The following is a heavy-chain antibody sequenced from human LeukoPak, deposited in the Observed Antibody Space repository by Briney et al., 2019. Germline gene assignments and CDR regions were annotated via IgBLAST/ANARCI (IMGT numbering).Heavy chain of an antibody. J-gene: IGHJ3*02. CDR2: IYYSGST. V-gene: IGHV4-31*03. CDR3: ARVSEAFDI. Sequence: SQTLSLTCTVSGGSISSGAYYWSWLRQHPGRGLEWIGYIYYSGSTYYNPSLKSRVTMSVDTSKNQFSLKLSSVTAADTAVYYCARVSEAFDIWGQGTMVTVSS. CDR1: GGSISSGAYY.